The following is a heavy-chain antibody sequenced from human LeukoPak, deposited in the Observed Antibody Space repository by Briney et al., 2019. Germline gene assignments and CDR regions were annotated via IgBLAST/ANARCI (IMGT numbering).Heavy chain of an antibody. CDR2: IIPIFGTA. D-gene: IGHD3-16*01. V-gene: IGHV1-69*13. CDR1: GGTFSNYA. Sequence: SVKVSCKTSGGTFSNYAISWVRQAPGQGLEWMGGIIPIFGTANYAQKFQGRVTITADESTSTAYMELSNLRSEDTAVYYCARSPPSRLDPDYIWGTNDHWGQGTLVTVSS. J-gene: IGHJ4*02. CDR3: ARSPPSRLDPDYIWGTNDH.